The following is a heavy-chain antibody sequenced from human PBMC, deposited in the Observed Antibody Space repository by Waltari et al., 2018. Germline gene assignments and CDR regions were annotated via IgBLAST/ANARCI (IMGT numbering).Heavy chain of an antibody. CDR3: AFGRGTPDY. CDR1: GGSISSSSYY. V-gene: IGHV4-39*07. D-gene: IGHD3-16*01. J-gene: IGHJ4*02. CDR2: IYYSGGT. Sequence: QLQLQESGPGLVKPSETLSLTCTVSGGSISSSSYYWGWIRQPPGKGLVWIGSIYYSGGTYYNPSLKSRVTISVDTSKNQFSLKLSSVTAADTAVYYCAFGRGTPDYWGQGTLVTVSS.